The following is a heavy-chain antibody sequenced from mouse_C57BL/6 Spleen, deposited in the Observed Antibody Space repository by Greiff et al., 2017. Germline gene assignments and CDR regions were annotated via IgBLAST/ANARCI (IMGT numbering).Heavy chain of an antibody. Sequence: VQLVESGPGLVQPSQSLSITCTVSGFSLTSYGVHWVRQSPGKGLEWLGVIWRGGSTDYNAAFMSRLSITKDNSKSQVFFKMNSLQADDTAIYYCAKSYYDYDLAWFAYWGQGTLVTVSA. D-gene: IGHD2-4*01. V-gene: IGHV2-5*01. CDR1: GFSLTSYG. J-gene: IGHJ3*01. CDR2: IWRGGST. CDR3: AKSYYDYDLAWFAY.